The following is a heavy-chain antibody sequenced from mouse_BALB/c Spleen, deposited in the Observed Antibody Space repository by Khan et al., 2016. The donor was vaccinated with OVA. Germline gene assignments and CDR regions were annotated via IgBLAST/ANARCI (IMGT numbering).Heavy chain of an antibody. D-gene: IGHD2-14*01. V-gene: IGHV9-3-1*01. CDR2: INTYTGEP. Sequence: QIQLVQSGPELKKPGETVQISCKASGFTFTNYGMTWVKQAPGKGLKWMGWINTYTGEPTFADDFKGRFAFSLKTSVSTAYLQINSLKNEDTATYFCARVGYNGTMDCWGQGTSVTVSS. J-gene: IGHJ4*01. CDR3: ARVGYNGTMDC. CDR1: GFTFTNYG.